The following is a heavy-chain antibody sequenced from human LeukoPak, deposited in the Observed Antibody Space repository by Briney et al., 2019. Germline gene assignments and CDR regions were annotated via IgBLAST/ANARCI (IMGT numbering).Heavy chain of an antibody. D-gene: IGHD5-18*01. CDR1: GFTFSYHW. CDR3: AKDSYSKGDY. CDR2: IKNDGTVK. Sequence: GSLRLSCAASGFTFSYHWMTWVRPAPGKGLEWVANIKNDGTVKNYVDSGKGRFTISRDNAKNSLYLQMNSLRAEDTGVYYCAKDSYSKGDYWGQGVLVTVSS. V-gene: IGHV3-7*01. J-gene: IGHJ4*02.